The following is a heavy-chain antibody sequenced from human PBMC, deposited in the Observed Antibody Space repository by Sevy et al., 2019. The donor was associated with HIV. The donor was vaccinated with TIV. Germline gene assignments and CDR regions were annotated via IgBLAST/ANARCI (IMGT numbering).Heavy chain of an antibody. CDR3: AKDGGRNWDQFFFDY. J-gene: IGHJ4*02. D-gene: IGHD7-27*01. CDR2: ISGTGGST. V-gene: IGHV3-23*01. CDR1: GFTFSSFG. Sequence: GGSLRLSCEASGFTFSSFGMSWVRQAPGKGLEWVSGISGTGGSTYYADSVKGRFTISRDNSKNTLYIHMISLRAEAMAVYYCAKDGGRNWDQFFFDYWGQGTLVTVSS.